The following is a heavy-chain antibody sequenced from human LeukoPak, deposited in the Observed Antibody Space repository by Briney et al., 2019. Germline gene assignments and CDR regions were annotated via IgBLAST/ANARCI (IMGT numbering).Heavy chain of an antibody. CDR1: GGSISSGGYY. CDR2: IYYSGST. Sequence: PSETLSLTCTVSGGSISSGGYYWSWIRQHPGTGLEWIGYIYYSGSTYYNPSLKSRVTISVDTSKNQFSLKPSSVTAADTAVYYCAREGCSGGSCYATSDAFDIWGQGTMVTVSS. J-gene: IGHJ3*02. D-gene: IGHD2-15*01. V-gene: IGHV4-31*03. CDR3: AREGCSGGSCYATSDAFDI.